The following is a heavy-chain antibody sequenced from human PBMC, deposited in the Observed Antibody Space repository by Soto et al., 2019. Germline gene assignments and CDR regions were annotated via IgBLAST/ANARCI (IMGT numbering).Heavy chain of an antibody. D-gene: IGHD2-2*01. Sequence: EVQLVESGGGLVQPGGSLRLSCAASGYTLSTHSMNWVRQAPGKGLEWISYITSNSVTMYADSVKGRFTISRDNAKNSLYLQMNSLRVEDTAVYFCVGEVGFQLIYWGQGTLVTVSS. J-gene: IGHJ4*02. CDR3: VGEVGFQLIY. CDR1: GYTLSTHS. V-gene: IGHV3-48*01. CDR2: ITSNSVT.